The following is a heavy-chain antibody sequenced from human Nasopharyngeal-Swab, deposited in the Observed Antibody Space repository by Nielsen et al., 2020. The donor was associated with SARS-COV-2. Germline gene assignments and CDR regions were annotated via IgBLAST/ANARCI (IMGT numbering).Heavy chain of an antibody. Sequence: RQAPGEGVEWIGSIYHSGGGYYNPSLKSRVTISVDTSKNQFSLKLSSVTAADTAVYYCARDGKYQVPDLSYYIDVWGKGTTVTVSS. CDR2: IYHSGGG. V-gene: IGHV4-38-2*02. D-gene: IGHD2-2*01. CDR3: ARDGKYQVPDLSYYIDV. J-gene: IGHJ6*03.